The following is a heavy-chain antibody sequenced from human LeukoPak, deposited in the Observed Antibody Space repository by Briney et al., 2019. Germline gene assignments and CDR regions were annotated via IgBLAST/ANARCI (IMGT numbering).Heavy chain of an antibody. Sequence: PSETLSLTCTVSGGSISSSSYYWGWIRQPPGKGLEWIGSIYYSGSTYYNPSLKSRLTISVDTSKNQFSLKLSSVTAADTAVYYCARQGVAVAGTRFRWFDPWGQGTLVTVSS. CDR1: GGSISSSSYY. CDR3: ARQGVAVAGTRFRWFDP. J-gene: IGHJ5*02. CDR2: IYYSGST. V-gene: IGHV4-39*01. D-gene: IGHD6-19*01.